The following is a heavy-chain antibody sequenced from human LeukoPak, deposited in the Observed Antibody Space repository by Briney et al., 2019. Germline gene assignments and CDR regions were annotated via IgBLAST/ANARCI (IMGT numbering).Heavy chain of an antibody. CDR2: IYWNDDK. J-gene: IGHJ4*02. CDR3: AHSLYYDYVWGSYRSLDY. Sequence: SGPTLVKPTQTLTLTCTFSGFSLSTSGVGVGWIRQPPGKALEWPALIYWNDDKRYSPSLKSRLTITKDTSKNQVVLTMTNMNPVDTATYYCAHSLYYDYVWGSYRSLDYWGQGTLVTVSS. V-gene: IGHV2-5*01. D-gene: IGHD3-16*02. CDR1: GFSLSTSGVG.